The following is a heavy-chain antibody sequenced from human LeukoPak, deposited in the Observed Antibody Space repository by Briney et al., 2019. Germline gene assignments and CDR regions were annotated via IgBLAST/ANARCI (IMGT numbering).Heavy chain of an antibody. CDR3: ARPISSGWYTGAFDI. CDR1: GYSFTSYW. CDR2: IYPGDSDT. Sequence: GESLKISCKGSGYSFTSYWIAWVRQMPGKGLEWMGIIYPGDSDTRYSPSFQGQVTISADKSISTAYLQWSSLKASDTAMYYCARPISSGWYTGAFDIWGQGTMVTVSS. V-gene: IGHV5-51*01. D-gene: IGHD6-19*01. J-gene: IGHJ3*02.